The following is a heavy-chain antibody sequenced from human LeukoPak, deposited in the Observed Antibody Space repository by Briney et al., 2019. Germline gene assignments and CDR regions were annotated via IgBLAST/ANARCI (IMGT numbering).Heavy chain of an antibody. V-gene: IGHV4-39*01. J-gene: IGHJ4*02. D-gene: IGHD3-22*01. CDR2: IYYSGST. CDR3: ARHAYYYDSSGYSLGYFDY. Sequence: PGGSLRLSCAASGFTFSSYAMSWVRQPPGKGLEWIGSIYYSGSTYYNPSLKSRVTISVDTSKNQFSLKLSSVTAADTAVYYCARHAYYYDSSGYSLGYFDYWGQGTLVTVSS. CDR1: GFTFSSYA.